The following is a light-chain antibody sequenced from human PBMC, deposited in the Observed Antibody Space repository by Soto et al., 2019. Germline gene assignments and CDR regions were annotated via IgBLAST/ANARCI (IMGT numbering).Light chain of an antibody. J-gene: IGLJ3*02. CDR1: SSDDGGYNY. Sequence: QSALTQPPSASGSPGQSVTISCTGTSSDDGGYNYVSWYQQHPGTVPKLMIYEVTKRPSGVPDRFSGSKSGNTASLTVSGLQAEDAADYYCSSYAGSNILVFGGGTKLTVL. CDR2: EVT. V-gene: IGLV2-8*01. CDR3: SSYAGSNILV.